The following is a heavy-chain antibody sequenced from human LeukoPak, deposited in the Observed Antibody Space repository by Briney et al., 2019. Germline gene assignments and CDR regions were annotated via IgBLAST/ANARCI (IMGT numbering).Heavy chain of an antibody. CDR2: ISGSGGST. CDR3: ANALRFLEWLPRYYFDY. D-gene: IGHD3-3*01. V-gene: IGHV3-23*01. CDR1: GFTFSSYA. Sequence: PGGSLRLSCAASGFTFSSYAMSWVRQAPGKGLEWVSAISGSGGSTYYADSVKGRFTISRDNSKNTLYLQMNSLRAEDTAVYYCANALRFLEWLPRYYFDYWGQGTLVTVSS. J-gene: IGHJ4*02.